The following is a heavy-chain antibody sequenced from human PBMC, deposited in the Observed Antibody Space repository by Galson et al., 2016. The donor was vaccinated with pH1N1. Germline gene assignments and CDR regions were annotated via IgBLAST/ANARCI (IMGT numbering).Heavy chain of an antibody. Sequence: SLRLSCAASGFTFSSYGMHWVRQAPGKGLEWVAVIWYDGSLTYGAESMKGRFTISRDNSKSILYLQMTSLRAEDTAVYYCARDPNNDWTLEDWGQGTPGTVSS. CDR3: ARDPNNDWTLED. D-gene: IGHD1-1*01. CDR2: IWYDGSLT. CDR1: GFTFSSYG. V-gene: IGHV3-33*01. J-gene: IGHJ4*02.